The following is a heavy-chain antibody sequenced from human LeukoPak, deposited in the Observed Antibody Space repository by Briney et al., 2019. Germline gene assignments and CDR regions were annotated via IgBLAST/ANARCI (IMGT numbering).Heavy chain of an antibody. Sequence: PGGSLRLSCAASGFTFSSNCMSWVRQAPGKGLEWVSVINSGGSTYYADSVKGRFTISRDNSKNTLYLQMNSLKAEDTAVYYCARSFYGDYRFDYWGQGTLVTVSS. D-gene: IGHD4-17*01. CDR3: ARSFYGDYRFDY. J-gene: IGHJ4*02. CDR1: GFTFSSNC. CDR2: INSGGST. V-gene: IGHV3-66*01.